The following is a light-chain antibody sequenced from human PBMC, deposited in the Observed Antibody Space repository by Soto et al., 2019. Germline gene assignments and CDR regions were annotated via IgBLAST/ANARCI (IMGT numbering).Light chain of an antibody. CDR2: TVS. Sequence: DIVMTQTPLSLTVTPGEPASISCRSSQSLLDSDDGNTYLDWYLQKPGQSPQLLIYTVSYRASGVPDRFSGSGSETDFTLTISSLRSEDSAVYLCQQYNNWPITFGQGTRLEIK. CDR3: QQYNNWPIT. CDR1: QSLLDSDDGNTY. V-gene: IGKV2-40*01. J-gene: IGKJ5*01.